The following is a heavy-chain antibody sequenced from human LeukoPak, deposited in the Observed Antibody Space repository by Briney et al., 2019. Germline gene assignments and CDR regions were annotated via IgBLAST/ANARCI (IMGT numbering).Heavy chain of an antibody. CDR2: IYYSGRI. V-gene: IGHV4-59*01. CDR3: ARSSANWYPNYMDV. Sequence: PWETLSLTCTVSGDSITSYYWSWIRQPPGKGLEWIAYIYYSGRIKYNPSLNSRATISLDTSKNQVSLRLSAVTAADTATYYCARSSANWYPNYMDVWGKGATVTVSS. CDR1: GDSITSYY. D-gene: IGHD2-2*01. J-gene: IGHJ6*03.